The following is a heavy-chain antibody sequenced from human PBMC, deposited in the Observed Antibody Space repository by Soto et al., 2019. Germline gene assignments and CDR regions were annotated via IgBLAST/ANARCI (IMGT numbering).Heavy chain of an antibody. CDR1: GGSFSGYY. V-gene: IGHV4-34*01. CDR2: INHSGST. Sequence: PSETLSLTCAVYGGSFSGYYWSWIRQPPGKGLEWIGEINHSGSTNYNPSLKSRVTISVDTSKNQFSLKLSSVTAADTAVYYCARQEDIVVVPAAISIWGQGTMVTVSS. CDR3: ARQEDIVVVPAAISI. D-gene: IGHD2-2*01. J-gene: IGHJ3*02.